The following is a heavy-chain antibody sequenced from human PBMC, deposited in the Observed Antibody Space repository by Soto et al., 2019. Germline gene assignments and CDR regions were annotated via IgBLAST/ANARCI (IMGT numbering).Heavy chain of an antibody. J-gene: IGHJ4*02. D-gene: IGHD1-20*01. CDR1: GGSISSYY. CDR3: ARDTRYHSNYYDY. CDR2: IYYSGST. Sequence: PSETLSLTCTVSGGSISSYYWSWIRQPPGKGLEWIGYIYYSGSTNYDPSFKSRVTISVDTSKNQFSLKLSSVTAADTAVYYCARDTRYHSNYYDYWGQGTLVTVPS. V-gene: IGHV4-59*01.